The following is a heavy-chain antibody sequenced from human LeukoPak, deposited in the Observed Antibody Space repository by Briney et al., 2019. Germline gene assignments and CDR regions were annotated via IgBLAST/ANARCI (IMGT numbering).Heavy chain of an antibody. CDR1: GYSISSGYY. CDR2: MYHIGNT. V-gene: IGHV4-38-2*02. CDR3: ARGFGLAAAGTDF. J-gene: IGHJ4*02. Sequence: SETLSLTCNVSGYSISSGYYWGWIRQPPGKGLEWIGSMYHIGNTYYNPSLKSRVTISMDTSKNHFSLKLTSVTAADTAVYYCARGFGLAAAGTDFWGQGTLVTVFS. D-gene: IGHD6-13*01.